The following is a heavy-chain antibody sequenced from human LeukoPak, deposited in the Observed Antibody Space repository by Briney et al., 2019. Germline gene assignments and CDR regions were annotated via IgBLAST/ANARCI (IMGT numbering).Heavy chain of an antibody. CDR3: ARGYYYDSSGYSPV. CDR1: GYTFTGYY. J-gene: IGHJ4*02. D-gene: IGHD3-22*01. CDR2: INPNSGGT. V-gene: IGHV1-2*06. Sequence: ASVKVSCKASGYTFTGYYMHWVRQAPGQGLEWMGRINPNSGGTNYAQKFQGRVTMTRDTSISTAYMELSRLRSDDTAVYYCARGYYYDSSGYSPVWGQGTLVTVSS.